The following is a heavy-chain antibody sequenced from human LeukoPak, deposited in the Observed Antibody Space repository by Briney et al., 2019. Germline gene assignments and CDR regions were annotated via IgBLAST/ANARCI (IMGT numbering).Heavy chain of an antibody. D-gene: IGHD4/OR15-4a*01. Sequence: ASVKVSCKASGFTFINYYMHWVRQAPGQGLEWLGIINLSGGSTHYPQKFQDRVTMTRDTSTSTVYMELSSLRSEDMAVYYCARDLDYGEKSEDYWGQGTLVTVSS. CDR1: GFTFINYY. J-gene: IGHJ4*02. CDR2: INLSGGST. CDR3: ARDLDYGEKSEDY. V-gene: IGHV1-46*01.